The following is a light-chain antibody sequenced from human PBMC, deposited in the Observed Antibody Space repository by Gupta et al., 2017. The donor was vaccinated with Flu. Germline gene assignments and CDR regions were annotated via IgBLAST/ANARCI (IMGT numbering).Light chain of an antibody. J-gene: IGLJ2*01. Sequence: QSVLTQPPSVSAAPGQKVTISCSGSNSNIGKNYVSWYQQLPGTAPKLLIYDNNKRPAGIADRFSGSKAGTSATLGITGRQTGDEADYYCVAGKDNVSVAFGGGTKLTVL. CDR3: VAGKDNVSVA. V-gene: IGLV1-51*01. CDR2: DNN. CDR1: NSNIGKNY.